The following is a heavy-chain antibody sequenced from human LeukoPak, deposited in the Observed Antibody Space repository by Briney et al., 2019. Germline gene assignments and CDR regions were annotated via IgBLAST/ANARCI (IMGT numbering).Heavy chain of an antibody. D-gene: IGHD3-10*01. CDR2: IYHSGST. Sequence: SETLSLTCTVSGGSISSSSYYWGWIRQPPGKGLEWIGSIYHSGSTYYNPSLKSRVTISVDTSKNQFSLKLSSVTAADTAVYYCARVPSDMVRGVSWGQGTLVTVSS. CDR3: ARVPSDMVRGVS. CDR1: GGSISSSSYY. J-gene: IGHJ4*02. V-gene: IGHV4-39*07.